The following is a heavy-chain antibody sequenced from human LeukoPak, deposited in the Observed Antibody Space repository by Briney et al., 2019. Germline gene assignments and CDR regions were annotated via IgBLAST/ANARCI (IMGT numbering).Heavy chain of an antibody. CDR1: GGSSSSYY. V-gene: IGHV4-59*01. Sequence: TSETLSLTCTVSGGSSSSYYWSWIRQPPGKGLEWIGYIYYSGTTNYNPSLKSRVTILIDTSKNQFSLRLSSVTAADTAVYYCARESDRQQLAHFDYWGQGTLVTVSS. CDR3: ARESDRQQLAHFDY. J-gene: IGHJ4*02. D-gene: IGHD6-13*01. CDR2: IYYSGTT.